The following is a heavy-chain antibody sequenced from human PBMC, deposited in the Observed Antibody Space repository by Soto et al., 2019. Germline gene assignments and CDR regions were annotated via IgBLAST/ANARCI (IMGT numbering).Heavy chain of an antibody. V-gene: IGHV3-23*01. CDR2: ISGSGDGT. CDR1: GFTFSSYA. Sequence: GGSLRLSCAASGFTFSSYAMNWVRQAPGKGLEWVSVISGSGDGTYYADSVKGRFTISRDNSKNTLYLQMNSLRAEDTAVYYCARRSSGWYFDYWGQGTLVTVSS. D-gene: IGHD6-19*01. CDR3: ARRSSGWYFDY. J-gene: IGHJ4*02.